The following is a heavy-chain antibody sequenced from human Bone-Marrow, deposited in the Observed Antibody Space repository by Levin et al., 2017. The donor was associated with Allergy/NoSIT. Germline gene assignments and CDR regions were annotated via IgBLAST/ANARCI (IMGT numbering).Heavy chain of an antibody. CDR3: AGRGWGGGSCRRTDHTNRGWVWCDP. D-gene: IGHD2-15*01. CDR2: IYYSGST. V-gene: IGHV4-59*08. CDR1: GGSISSYY. Sequence: PSETLSLTCTVSGGSISSYYWSWIRQPPGKGLEWIGYIYYSGSTNYNPSLKSRVTISVDTSTNQFSLKLSSVTAADTAVYYCAGRGWGGGSCRRTDHTNRGWVWCDPWGQGTLVTVSS. J-gene: IGHJ5*02.